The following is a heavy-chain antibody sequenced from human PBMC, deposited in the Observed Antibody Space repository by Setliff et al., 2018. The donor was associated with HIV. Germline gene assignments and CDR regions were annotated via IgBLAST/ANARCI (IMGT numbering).Heavy chain of an antibody. CDR1: GDSISSHY. Sequence: SETLSLTCTVSGDSISSHYWSWIRQPPGKGLEWIGYIYNSGTTNYNPSLKSRVSISVHTSENRLFLHMNSLRAEDTAVYYCAKDGIGDTSGFFDSWGQGTLVTVS. CDR2: IYNSGTT. J-gene: IGHJ4*02. D-gene: IGHD3-22*01. CDR3: AKDGIGDTSGFFDS. V-gene: IGHV4-59*11.